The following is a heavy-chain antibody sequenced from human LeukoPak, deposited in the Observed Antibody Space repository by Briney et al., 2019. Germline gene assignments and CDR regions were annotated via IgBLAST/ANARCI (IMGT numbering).Heavy chain of an antibody. V-gene: IGHV1-46*01. J-gene: IGHJ4*02. D-gene: IGHD6-19*01. Sequence: ASVKVSCKASGYTFTGYYMHWVRQAPGQGLEWMGIINPSGGSTSYAQKFQGRVTMTGDTSTSTVYMELSSLRSEDTAVYYCARDGTGIAVAGTGGGDFDYWGQGTLVTVSS. CDR3: ARDGTGIAVAGTGGGDFDY. CDR1: GYTFTGYY. CDR2: INPSGGST.